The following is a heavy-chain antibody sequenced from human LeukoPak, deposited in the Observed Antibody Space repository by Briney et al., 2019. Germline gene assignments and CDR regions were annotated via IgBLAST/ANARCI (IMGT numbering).Heavy chain of an antibody. CDR2: IYYSGST. CDR3: ARLNYGDGDY. CDR1: GGSISTNNYY. D-gene: IGHD4-17*01. J-gene: IGHJ4*02. V-gene: IGHV4-39*01. Sequence: SETLSLTCTVSGGSISTNNYYWGWIRQSPGKGLEWIWSIYYSGSTYDNPSLRSRVTISVDTSKNQFSLKVTSVTAADTAVYYCARLNYGDGDYWGQGTLVTVSS.